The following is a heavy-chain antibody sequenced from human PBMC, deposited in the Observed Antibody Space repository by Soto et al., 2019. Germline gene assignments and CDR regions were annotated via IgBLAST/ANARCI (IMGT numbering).Heavy chain of an antibody. CDR1: GYTFSDYY. CDR3: AREPATAKPEGVDF. D-gene: IGHD1-1*01. CDR2: INPNSGGT. V-gene: IGHV1-2*02. Sequence: ASVEVSCKXSGYTFSDYYIHWVRQAPGQGLEWMGWINPNSGGTKYAPKFQGGVTMTRDTPITTAYMELSRLRSGDTAVYYCAREPATAKPEGVDFWGQGTLVTVSS. J-gene: IGHJ4*02.